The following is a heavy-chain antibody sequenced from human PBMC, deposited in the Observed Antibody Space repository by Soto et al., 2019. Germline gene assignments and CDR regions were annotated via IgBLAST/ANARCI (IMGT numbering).Heavy chain of an antibody. CDR3: ARATHLYDYVWGSYRAPFFDY. D-gene: IGHD3-16*02. CDR1: GGSFSGYY. CDR2: INHSGST. V-gene: IGHV4-34*01. Sequence: LSLTCAVYGGSFSGYYWSWIRQPPGKGLEWIGEINHSGSTNYNPSLKSRVTISVDTSKSQFSLKLSSVTAADTAVYYCARATHLYDYVWGSYRAPFFDYWGQGTLVTVSS. J-gene: IGHJ4*02.